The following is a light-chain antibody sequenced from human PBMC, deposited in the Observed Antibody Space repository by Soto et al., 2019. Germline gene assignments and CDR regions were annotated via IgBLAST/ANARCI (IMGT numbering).Light chain of an antibody. CDR1: SSDVGSYNL. V-gene: IGLV2-23*01. CDR2: EGS. J-gene: IGLJ3*02. Sequence: QSVLTQPASVSGSPGQSITICCTGTSSDVGSYNLVSWYQQHPGKAPKLMIYEGSKRPSGVSNRFSGSKSGNTASLTISGLQAEDEADYYCCSYAGSRVFGGGTKLTVL. CDR3: CSYAGSRV.